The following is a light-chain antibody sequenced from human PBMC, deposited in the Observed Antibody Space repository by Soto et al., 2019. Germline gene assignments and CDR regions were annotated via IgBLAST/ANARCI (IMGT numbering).Light chain of an antibody. CDR1: SSDVGGFKF. J-gene: IGLJ1*01. CDR2: EIS. Sequence: QSALTQPASVSGSPGQSITLSCTGTSSDVGGFKFVSWYLQHPGKAPRLIIYEISSRPSGVSDRFSGSRSGNTASLTISGLQAEDEADYYCSSYTSISTYVFGSGTKLTVL. V-gene: IGLV2-14*01. CDR3: SSYTSISTYV.